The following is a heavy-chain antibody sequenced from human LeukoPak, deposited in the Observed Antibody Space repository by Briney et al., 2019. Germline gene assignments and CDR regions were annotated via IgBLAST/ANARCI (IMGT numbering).Heavy chain of an antibody. V-gene: IGHV1-69*05. J-gene: IGHJ6*03. Sequence: TSVKVSCKASGGTFSSYAISWVRQAPGQGLEWMGGIIPIFGTANSAQKFQGRVTITTDESTSTAYMELSSLRSEDTAVYYCVRAREGYNYHYYYMDIWGKGTTVTVSS. D-gene: IGHD5-24*01. CDR3: VRAREGYNYHYYYMDI. CDR2: IIPIFGTA. CDR1: GGTFSSYA.